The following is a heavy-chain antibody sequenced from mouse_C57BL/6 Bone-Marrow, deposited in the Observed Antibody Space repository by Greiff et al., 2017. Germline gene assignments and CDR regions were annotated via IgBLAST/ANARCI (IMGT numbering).Heavy chain of an antibody. CDR3: AIYRFFGSPWYFDV. J-gene: IGHJ1*03. CDR2: IYPRSGNT. CDR1: GYTFTSYG. D-gene: IGHD1-1*01. Sequence: QVQLKESGAELARPGASVKLSCKASGYTFTSYGISWVKQRTGQGLEWIGEIYPRSGNTYYNEKFKGKATLTADKSSRTAYMELRSLTSEDSAVYFFAIYRFFGSPWYFDVWGTGTTVTVSS. V-gene: IGHV1-81*01.